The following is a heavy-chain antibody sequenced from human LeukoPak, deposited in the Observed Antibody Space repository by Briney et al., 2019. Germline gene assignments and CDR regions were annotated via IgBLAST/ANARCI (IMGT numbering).Heavy chain of an antibody. J-gene: IGHJ5*02. CDR2: MNPNSGNT. CDR1: GYTFTSYD. D-gene: IGHD2-21*02. V-gene: IGHV1-8*01. CDR3: ARSYCGGDCYPTDERFDP. Sequence: GASVKVSCKASGYTFTSYDINWVRQATGQGLEWMGWMNPNSGNTGYAQKFQGRVTMTRNTSISTAYMELSSLRSEDTAVYYCARSYCGGDCYPTDERFDPWGQGTLVTVSS.